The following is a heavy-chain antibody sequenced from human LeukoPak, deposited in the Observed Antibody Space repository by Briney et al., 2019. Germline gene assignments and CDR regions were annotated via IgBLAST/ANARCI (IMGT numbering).Heavy chain of an antibody. J-gene: IGHJ6*02. D-gene: IGHD3-9*01. V-gene: IGHV3-11*01. Sequence: PGGSLRLSCAASGFTFSDYYMSWIHQAPGKGLEWVSYISSSGSTIYYADSVKGRFTISRDNAKNSLYLQMNSLRAEDTAVYYCARENLGDILTGYYYGMDVWGQGTTVTVSS. CDR3: ARENLGDILTGYYYGMDV. CDR1: GFTFSDYY. CDR2: ISSSGSTI.